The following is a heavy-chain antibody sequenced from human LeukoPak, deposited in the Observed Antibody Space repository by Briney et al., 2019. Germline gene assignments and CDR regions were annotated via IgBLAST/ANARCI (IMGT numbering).Heavy chain of an antibody. V-gene: IGHV3-23*01. CDR3: ARTYDILTGKSRLDV. D-gene: IGHD3-9*01. J-gene: IGHJ6*02. CDR1: GFTFSSYA. Sequence: GGSLRLSCAASGFTFSSYAMSWVRQAPGKGLEWVSAISGSGGSTYYTDSVKGRFTISRDNSKNTLYLQMNSLRAEDTAVYYCARTYDILTGKSRLDVWGQGTTVTVSS. CDR2: ISGSGGST.